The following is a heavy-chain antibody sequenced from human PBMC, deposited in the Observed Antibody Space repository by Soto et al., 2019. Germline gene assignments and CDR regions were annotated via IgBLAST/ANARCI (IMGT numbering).Heavy chain of an antibody. D-gene: IGHD3-22*01. J-gene: IGHJ4*02. CDR2: IYWNDDK. V-gene: IGHV2-5*01. Sequence: GSGPTLVNPTQTLTLTCTFSGFSLSTSGVGVGWIRQPPGKALEWLALIYWNDDKRYSPSLKSRLTITKDTSKNQVVLTMTNMDPVDTATYYCAHRSFLLQDEPLTHKYYFDYWGQGTLVTVSS. CDR3: AHRSFLLQDEPLTHKYYFDY. CDR1: GFSLSTSGVG.